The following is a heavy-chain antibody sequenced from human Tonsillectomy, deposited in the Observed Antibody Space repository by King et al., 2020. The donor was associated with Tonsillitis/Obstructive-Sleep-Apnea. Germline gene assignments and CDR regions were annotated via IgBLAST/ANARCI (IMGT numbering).Heavy chain of an antibody. J-gene: IGHJ4*02. D-gene: IGHD3-22*01. CDR3: VKDLGYYDSSGASDY. Sequence: VQLVEPGGGLVQPGGSQRLSCSASGFTFSYYAMQWVRQAPGKGLEFVSAISSNGGSTYYADSVKGRFTISRDNSKNTLYLQMSGLRAEDTAVYYCVKDLGYYDSSGASDYWGQGTLVTVSS. CDR1: GFTFSYYA. CDR2: ISSNGGST. V-gene: IGHV3-64D*06.